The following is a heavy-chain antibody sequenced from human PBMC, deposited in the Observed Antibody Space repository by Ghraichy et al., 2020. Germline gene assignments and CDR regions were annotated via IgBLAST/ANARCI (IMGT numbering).Heavy chain of an antibody. V-gene: IGHV3-23*01. D-gene: IGHD3-3*01. CDR1: GFTFSSYA. CDR3: AKDRGRPYYDFWSGYYFGVCCYYGMDV. Sequence: GGSLRLSCAASGFTFSSYAMSWVRQAPGKGLEWVSAISGSGGSTYYADSVKGRFTISRDNSKNTLYLQMNSLRAEDTAVYYCAKDRGRPYYDFWSGYYFGVCCYYGMDVWGQGTTVTVSS. CDR2: ISGSGGST. J-gene: IGHJ6*02.